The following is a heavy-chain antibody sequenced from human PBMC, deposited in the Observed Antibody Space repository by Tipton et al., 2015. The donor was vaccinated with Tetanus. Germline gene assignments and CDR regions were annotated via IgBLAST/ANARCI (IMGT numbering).Heavy chain of an antibody. J-gene: IGHJ4*02. Sequence: SLRLSCAASGFTFKSYTLNWVRQAPGKGMEWLSTISYNGGATHYADSVRGRFTISRDNSAKSVFLQMDNLRVDDTAMYYCTKQHDGIDFWGQGTLVNVSS. CDR1: GFTFKSYT. CDR2: ISYNGGAT. V-gene: IGHV3-30*18. D-gene: IGHD1-1*01. CDR3: TKQHDGIDF.